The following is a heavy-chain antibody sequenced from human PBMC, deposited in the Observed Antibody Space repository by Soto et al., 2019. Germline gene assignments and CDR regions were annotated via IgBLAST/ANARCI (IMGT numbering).Heavy chain of an antibody. CDR3: AKGHYYYGSELDY. V-gene: IGHV3-9*01. Sequence: EVQLVESGGGLVQPGRSLRLSCAASGITFDDYAMHWVRQAPGKGLECVSGISRNSGNIAYADSVKGRFTISRDNARDSLYLQMNSLRAGDTAWYYCAKGHYYYGSELDYWGQGTLVTVSS. CDR1: GITFDDYA. J-gene: IGHJ4*02. CDR2: ISRNSGNI. D-gene: IGHD3-10*01.